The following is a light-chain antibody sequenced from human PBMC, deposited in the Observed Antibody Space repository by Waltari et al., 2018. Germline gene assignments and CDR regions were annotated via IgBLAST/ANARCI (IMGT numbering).Light chain of an antibody. J-gene: IGKJ1*01. V-gene: IGKV3-20*01. CDR1: QRVSKY. CDR2: DAS. CDR3: QKYVNLPAT. Sequence: EIVLTQSPGPLSLSPGERATLSCRASQRVSKYLAWYQQKPGQAPRLLIYDASTRATGIPDRFSGSGSGTDFSLTISRLEPEDFAVYCCQKYVNLPATFGQGTKVEIK.